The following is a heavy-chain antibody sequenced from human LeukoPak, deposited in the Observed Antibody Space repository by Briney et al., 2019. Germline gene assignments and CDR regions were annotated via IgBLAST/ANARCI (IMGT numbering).Heavy chain of an antibody. D-gene: IGHD2-21*01. Sequence: GGSLRLSCAASGFTLDDYAMHWVRQAPGKGLEWVSGISWNSGSIGYADSVKGRFTISRDNAKNSLYLQMNSLRAEDTALYYCAKDTHIVAGFDAFDIWGQGTMVTVSS. CDR3: AKDTHIVAGFDAFDI. CDR1: GFTLDDYA. CDR2: ISWNSGSI. J-gene: IGHJ3*02. V-gene: IGHV3-9*01.